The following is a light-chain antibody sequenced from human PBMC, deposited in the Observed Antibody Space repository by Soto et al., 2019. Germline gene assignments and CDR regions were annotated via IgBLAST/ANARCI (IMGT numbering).Light chain of an antibody. CDR1: QSVSSN. Sequence: ETVMTQSPATLSVSPGERATLSCRASQSVSSNLAWYQQKLGQAPRLLIYGASTRATGIPARFSGSGSGTEFTLTISSLQSEDFAVYYCQQYNNLPPPLTFGGGTKVEIK. V-gene: IGKV3-15*01. J-gene: IGKJ4*01. CDR3: QQYNNLPPPLT. CDR2: GAS.